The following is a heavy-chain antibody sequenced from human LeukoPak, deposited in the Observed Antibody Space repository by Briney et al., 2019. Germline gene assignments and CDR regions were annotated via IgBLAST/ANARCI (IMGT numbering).Heavy chain of an antibody. CDR1: GGSISSYY. Sequence: SETLSLTCTVSGGSISSYYWSWIRQPPGKGLEWIGYIYYSGSTNYNPSLKSRVTISVDASKNQFSLKLSSVTAADTAVYYCASPRAGYSSSWYVYWGQGTLVTVSS. D-gene: IGHD6-13*01. J-gene: IGHJ4*02. CDR2: IYYSGST. CDR3: ASPRAGYSSSWYVY. V-gene: IGHV4-59*01.